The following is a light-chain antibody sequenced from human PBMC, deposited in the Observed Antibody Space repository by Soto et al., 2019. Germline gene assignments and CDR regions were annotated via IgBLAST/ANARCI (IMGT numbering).Light chain of an antibody. CDR3: LQYKNWPLT. V-gene: IGKV3-15*01. J-gene: IGKJ4*01. CDR1: QSVSSN. Sequence: EIVMTQSPATLSVSPGERATLSCRASQSVSSNLAWYQQKPGQAPRLLIYGASTRATGIPARFSGSGSGAEFTLTVSSLQLEDLAAYYCLQYKNWPLTVGGGTKVEIK. CDR2: GAS.